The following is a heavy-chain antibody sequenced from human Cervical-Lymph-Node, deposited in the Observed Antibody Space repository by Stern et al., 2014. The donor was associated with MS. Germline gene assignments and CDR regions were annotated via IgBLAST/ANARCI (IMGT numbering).Heavy chain of an antibody. CDR1: GYSFPAHW. Sequence: EVQLVESGAEVKKSGESLKISCKASGYSFPAHWIAWVRQMPGKGLEWMGIIYPGDYDIRYSPSSQGQVTISADKSPRTAYLQWSRLKASDSAIYYCARQEGTRHYGLDVWGQGTTVTVSS. CDR2: IYPGDYDI. CDR3: ARQEGTRHYGLDV. D-gene: IGHD1-7*01. J-gene: IGHJ6*02. V-gene: IGHV5-51*01.